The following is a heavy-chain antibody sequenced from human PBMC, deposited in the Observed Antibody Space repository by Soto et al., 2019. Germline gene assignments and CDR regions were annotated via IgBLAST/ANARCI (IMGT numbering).Heavy chain of an antibody. CDR1: GGSFSGYY. Sequence: PSETLSLTCAVYGGSFSGYYWSWIRQPPGKGLEWIGEINHSGSTNYNPSLKSRVTISVDTSKDQFSLKLSSVTAADTAVYYCARGKGVYYGSGSYYNGRLWFAPWAQGTLVTV. D-gene: IGHD3-10*01. J-gene: IGHJ5*02. V-gene: IGHV4-34*01. CDR3: ARGKGVYYGSGSYYNGRLWFAP. CDR2: INHSGST.